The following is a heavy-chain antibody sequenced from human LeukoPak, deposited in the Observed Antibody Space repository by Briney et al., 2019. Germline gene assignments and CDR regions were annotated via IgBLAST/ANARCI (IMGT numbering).Heavy chain of an antibody. J-gene: IGHJ4*02. CDR3: ARDWYYYGSGSYVEPFFDY. Sequence: ASVKVSCKASGYILASYGISWVRQAPGQGLEWMGWISAHNGNTNYAQKFQGRVTMTTDTSTNTAYMELRSLRYDDTAVYYCARDWYYYGSGSYVEPFFDYWGQGTLVTVSS. D-gene: IGHD3-10*01. CDR1: GYILASYG. V-gene: IGHV1-18*01. CDR2: ISAHNGNT.